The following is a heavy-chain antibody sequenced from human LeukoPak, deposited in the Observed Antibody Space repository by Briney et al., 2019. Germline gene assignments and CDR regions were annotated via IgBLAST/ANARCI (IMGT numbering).Heavy chain of an antibody. D-gene: IGHD6-13*01. CDR1: GFTFSSYG. CDR3: AKDLRPPGRYSSSWYDWFDP. J-gene: IGHJ5*02. CDR2: IRYDGSNK. Sequence: GGSLRLSCAASGFTFSSYGMHWVRQAPGKGLEWVAFIRYDGSNKYYADSVKGRFTISRDNSKTTLYLKMNCLRAEDMAVYYCAKDLRPPGRYSSSWYDWFDPWGEGTLVTVSS. V-gene: IGHV3-30*02.